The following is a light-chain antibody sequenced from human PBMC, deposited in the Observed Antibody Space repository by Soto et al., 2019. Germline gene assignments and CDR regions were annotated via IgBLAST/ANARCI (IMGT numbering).Light chain of an antibody. CDR1: QSVSRY. CDR2: DAS. V-gene: IGKV3-20*01. J-gene: IGKJ1*01. CDR3: QQYGSSPWT. Sequence: EILLTQSPATLSLSAGERATLSCRASQSVSRYLAWYQQKYGQAPRLLIYDASDRATGIPARFSGSGSGTDFTLTISRLEPEDFAVYYCQQYGSSPWTFGQGTKVDIK.